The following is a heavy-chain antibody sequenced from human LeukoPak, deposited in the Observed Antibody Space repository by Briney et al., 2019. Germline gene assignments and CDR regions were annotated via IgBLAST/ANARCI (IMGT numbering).Heavy chain of an antibody. Sequence: ASVKVSCKASGYTFTGYYMNWVRQAPGQGLEWMGWINPDSGGTNFAENFQGRDTMTRDTSISTAYMELSSLRSDDTAVYYCARGGDGSGSYYNAEGDYWGQGTLVTVSS. CDR2: INPDSGGT. CDR3: ARGGDGSGSYYNAEGDY. V-gene: IGHV1-2*02. D-gene: IGHD3-10*01. CDR1: GYTFTGYY. J-gene: IGHJ4*02.